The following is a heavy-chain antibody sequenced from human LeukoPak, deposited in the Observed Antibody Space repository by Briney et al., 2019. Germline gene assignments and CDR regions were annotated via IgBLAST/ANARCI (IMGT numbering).Heavy chain of an antibody. Sequence: ASVKVSCKASGYTFTGYYMHWVRQAPGQGLEWMGWINQHSRGTNYAQKFQSRVTMTRDTSISTACVRRSRLRSVLTAVDYCPEGAHRVVVFWGERPGVSVPT. V-gene: IGHV1-2*02. CDR3: PEGAHRVVVF. J-gene: IGHJ4*02. CDR2: INQHSRGT. D-gene: IGHD1-26*01. CDR1: GYTFTGYY.